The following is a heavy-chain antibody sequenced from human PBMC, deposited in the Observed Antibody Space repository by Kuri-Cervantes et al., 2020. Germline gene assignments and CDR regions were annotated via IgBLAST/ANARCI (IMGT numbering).Heavy chain of an antibody. Sequence: SQTLSLTCAVYGGSFSGYYWSWIRQPPGKGLEWIGRVHSSGGTDYNPSLKSRVTISVDKSKNQFSLKLSSVTAADTAVYYCARVSSSNWFDPWGQGTLVTVSS. J-gene: IGHJ5*02. V-gene: IGHV4-59*10. CDR2: VHSSGGT. D-gene: IGHD6-6*01. CDR3: ARVSSSNWFDP. CDR1: GGSFSGYY.